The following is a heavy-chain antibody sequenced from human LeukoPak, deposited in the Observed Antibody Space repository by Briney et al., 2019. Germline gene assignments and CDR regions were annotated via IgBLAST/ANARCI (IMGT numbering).Heavy chain of an antibody. Sequence: GGSLRLSCAASGFTFSSYAMSWVRQAPGKGLEWVSAISGSGGSTYYAGSVKGRFTISRDNSKNTLYLQMNSLRAEDTAVYYCANALAESSFDYWGQGTLVTVSS. CDR1: GFTFSSYA. J-gene: IGHJ4*02. CDR2: ISGSGGST. V-gene: IGHV3-23*01. CDR3: ANALAESSFDY. D-gene: IGHD1-14*01.